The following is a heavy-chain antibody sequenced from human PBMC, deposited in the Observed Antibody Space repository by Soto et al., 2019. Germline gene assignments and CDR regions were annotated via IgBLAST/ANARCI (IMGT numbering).Heavy chain of an antibody. D-gene: IGHD3-16*01. J-gene: IGHJ4*02. V-gene: IGHV3-23*01. CDR2: IDYDGVNK. CDR1: GFTFSSYA. CDR3: GSWASAHLDD. Sequence: GGSLRLSCAASGFTFSSYAMRWVRQAPGKGLEWVSTIDYDGVNKRDADSVKGRFTVSRDNSKNTVDLQMNSLGAEGTAVYYCGSWASAHLDDWGQGTLVTVSS.